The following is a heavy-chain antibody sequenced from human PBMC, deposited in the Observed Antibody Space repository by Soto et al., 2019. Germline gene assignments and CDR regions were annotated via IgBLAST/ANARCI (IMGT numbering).Heavy chain of an antibody. CDR3: AREGSSGSYRYYAMDV. D-gene: IGHD3-10*01. Sequence: QVQLVQSGAEVKKPGSSVKVSCKASGGTFSSYTITWVRQAPGQGLEWMVGIIPIFGTDNYAQKFQGRVTSTADESTSTAYMELSSLRSDDTAVYYCAREGSSGSYRYYAMDVWGQGTTVTVSS. CDR2: IIPIFGTD. J-gene: IGHJ6*02. CDR1: GGTFSSYT. V-gene: IGHV1-69*12.